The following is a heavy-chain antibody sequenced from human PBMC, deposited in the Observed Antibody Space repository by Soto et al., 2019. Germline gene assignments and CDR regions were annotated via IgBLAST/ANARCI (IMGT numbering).Heavy chain of an antibody. D-gene: IGHD5-18*01. Sequence: GGSLRLSCAASGFTFSSYSMNWVRQAPGKGLEWVSYISSSGSTIFYADSVKGRFTISRDNAKNSLYLQMNSLRAEDTAVYYCARGAAMAYGMDVWGQGTTVTAP. CDR1: GFTFSSYS. CDR2: ISSSGSTI. V-gene: IGHV3-48*04. CDR3: ARGAAMAYGMDV. J-gene: IGHJ6*02.